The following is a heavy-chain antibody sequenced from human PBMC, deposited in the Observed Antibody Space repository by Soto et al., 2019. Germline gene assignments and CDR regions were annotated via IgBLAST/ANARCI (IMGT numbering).Heavy chain of an antibody. J-gene: IGHJ4*02. CDR1: GFTFDDCA. V-gene: IGHV3-9*01. D-gene: IGHD6-19*01. Sequence: PGGSLRLSCAASGFTFDDCAMHWVRQAPGKGLEWVSGISWNSGSIGYADSVKGRFTISRDNAKNSLYLQMNSLRAEDTALYYCAKSKDIAVIAGYYFDYWGQGTLVTVSS. CDR3: AKSKDIAVIAGYYFDY. CDR2: ISWNSGSI.